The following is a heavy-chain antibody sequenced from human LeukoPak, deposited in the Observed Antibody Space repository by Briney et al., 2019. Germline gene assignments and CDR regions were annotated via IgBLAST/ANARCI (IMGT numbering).Heavy chain of an antibody. CDR3: ARGQSLRYFDWLPYYYYYMDV. CDR2: INPNSGGT. V-gene: IGHV1-2*02. CDR1: GYTFTGYY. J-gene: IGHJ6*03. Sequence: GASVKVSCKASGYTFTGYYMHWVRQAPGQGLEWMGWINPNSGGTNYAQKFQGRVTMTRGTSISTAYMELSRLRSDDTAVYYCARGQSLRYFDWLPYYYYYMDVWGKGTTVTISS. D-gene: IGHD3-9*01.